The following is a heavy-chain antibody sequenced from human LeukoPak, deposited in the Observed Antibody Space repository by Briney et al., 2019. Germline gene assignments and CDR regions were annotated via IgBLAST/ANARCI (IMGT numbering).Heavy chain of an antibody. D-gene: IGHD2-8*01. CDR3: ARVPFVVMGVTGNWFDP. Sequence: ASVKVSCKASGYTFTNYAINWVRQAPGQGLEWMGWINTNTGNPTYAQGFTGRFVFSLDTFVSTAYLQISSLKAGDTAVYYCARVPFVVMGVTGNWFDPWGQGTLVTVSS. J-gene: IGHJ5*02. CDR1: GYTFTNYA. V-gene: IGHV7-4-1*02. CDR2: INTNTGNP.